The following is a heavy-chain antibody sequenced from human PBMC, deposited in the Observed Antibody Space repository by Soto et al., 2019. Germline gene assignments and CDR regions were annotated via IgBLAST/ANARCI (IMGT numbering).Heavy chain of an antibody. D-gene: IGHD6-13*01. Sequence: GGSLRLSCAASGFTFSSYAMSWVRQAPGKGLEWVSAISGSGGSTYYADSVKGRFTISRDNSKNTLYLQMNSLRAEDTAVYYCALFGIAAAGTGPFDYWGQGTLVTVSS. V-gene: IGHV3-23*01. J-gene: IGHJ4*02. CDR3: ALFGIAAAGTGPFDY. CDR1: GFTFSSYA. CDR2: ISGSGGST.